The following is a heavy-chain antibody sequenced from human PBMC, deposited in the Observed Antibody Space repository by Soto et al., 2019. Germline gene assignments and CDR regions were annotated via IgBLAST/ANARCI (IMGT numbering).Heavy chain of an antibody. V-gene: IGHV3-15*01. CDR3: TTRLYYGAGSYYIKNY. D-gene: IGHD3-10*01. CDR2: IKSKTDGGTT. CDR1: GFTFSNAW. J-gene: IGHJ4*02. Sequence: EVQLVESGGGLVKPGGSLRLSCAASGFTFSNAWMSWVRQAPGKGLEWVGRIKSKTDGGTTDYAAPVKGRFTISREDSKNTLYLQMNSLKTEDTAVYYCTTRLYYGAGSYYIKNYWGQGTLVTVSS.